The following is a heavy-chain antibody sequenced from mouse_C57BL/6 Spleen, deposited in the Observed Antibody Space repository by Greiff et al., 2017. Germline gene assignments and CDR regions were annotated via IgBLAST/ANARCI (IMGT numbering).Heavy chain of an antibody. CDR3: ARQAKPGITTVAMDY. Sequence: QVQLQQPGAELVRPGSSVKLSCKASGYTFTSYWMHWVKQRPIQGLEWIGNIDPSDSETHYNQKFKDKATLTVDKSSSTAYMQLSSLTSEDSAVYYCARQAKPGITTVAMDYWGQGTSVTVSS. D-gene: IGHD1-1*01. CDR2: IDPSDSET. CDR1: GYTFTSYW. V-gene: IGHV1-52*01. J-gene: IGHJ4*01.